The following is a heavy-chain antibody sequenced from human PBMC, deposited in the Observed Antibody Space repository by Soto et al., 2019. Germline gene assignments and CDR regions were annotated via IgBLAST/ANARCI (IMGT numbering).Heavy chain of an antibody. V-gene: IGHV4-59*01. CDR2: IYYSGST. CDR3: ERLPGGSGSYREAYWFDP. J-gene: IGHJ5*02. D-gene: IGHD3-10*01. Sequence: PSETLSLTCTVSGGSISSYYWSWIRQPPGKGLEWIGYIYYSGSTNYNPSLKSRVTISVDTSKNQFSLKLSSVTAADTAVYYCERLPGGSGSYREAYWFDPWGQGTLVTVSS. CDR1: GGSISSYY.